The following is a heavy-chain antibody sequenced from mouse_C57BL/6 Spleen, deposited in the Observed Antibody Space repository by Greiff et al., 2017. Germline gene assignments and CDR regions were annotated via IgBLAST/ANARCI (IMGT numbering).Heavy chain of an antibody. CDR1: GYSFTDYY. D-gene: IGHD1-2*01. Sequence: VQLQQSGPELVKPGASVKISCKASGYSFTDYYMTWVKQSNGKSLAWIGVINPNYGTTKYNQKFKGKATLTVDQSSSTAYMQLNSLTSEDSAVEYCASRAHYAPFDYWGQGTTLTVSS. J-gene: IGHJ2*01. CDR3: ASRAHYAPFDY. CDR2: INPNYGTT. V-gene: IGHV1-39*01.